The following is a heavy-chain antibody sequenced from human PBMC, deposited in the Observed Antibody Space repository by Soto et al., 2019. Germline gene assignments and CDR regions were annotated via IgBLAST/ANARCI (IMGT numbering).Heavy chain of an antibody. Sequence: ASVKVSCKASGDTFTTYDINWVRQATGHGLEWMGWINPGSGVTNQAQKFQGRVTMTRDTSITTTYMELNSLTSDDTAVYYCARVAGHKNARFDTWGQGALVTVSS. D-gene: IGHD1-1*01. CDR3: ARVAGHKNARFDT. CDR2: INPGSGVT. V-gene: IGHV1-2*02. CDR1: GDTFTTYD. J-gene: IGHJ4*02.